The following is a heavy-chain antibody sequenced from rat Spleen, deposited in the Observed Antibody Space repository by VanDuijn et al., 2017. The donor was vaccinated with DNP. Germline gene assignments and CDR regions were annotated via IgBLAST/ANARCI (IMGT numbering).Heavy chain of an antibody. CDR3: ARSNTYYVGTYYYWYFDF. V-gene: IGHV5-22*01. Sequence: EVQLVESGGGLVQPGGSMKLSCVASGFTFTDFYMAWVRQAPKKGLEWVASITNTGGSTYYSDSVKGRFTISRDNAKTTLYLQMDSLRSEDTATYYCARSNTYYVGTYYYWYFDFWGPGTMVTVSS. D-gene: IGHD1-12*02. J-gene: IGHJ1*01. CDR1: GFTFTDFY. CDR2: ITNTGGST.